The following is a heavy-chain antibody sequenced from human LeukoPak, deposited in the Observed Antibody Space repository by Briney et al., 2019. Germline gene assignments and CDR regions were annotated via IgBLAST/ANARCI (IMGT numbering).Heavy chain of an antibody. CDR3: ARMGGP. V-gene: IGHV4-34*01. Sequence: PSETLSLTCAVSGGSFSGYYWSWIRQPPGKGLEWVGEINHSGSTNYNPSLKSRVTISVDTSKNQFSLKLGSVTAADTAVYYCARMGGPWGQGTLVTVSS. CDR1: GGSFSGYY. CDR2: INHSGST. J-gene: IGHJ5*02. D-gene: IGHD3-16*01.